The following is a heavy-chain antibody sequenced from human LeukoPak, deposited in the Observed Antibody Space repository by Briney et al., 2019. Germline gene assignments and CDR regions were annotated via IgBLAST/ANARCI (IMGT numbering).Heavy chain of an antibody. V-gene: IGHV3-9*01. D-gene: IGHD1-1*01. CDR1: GFTFYDYS. Sequence: GRSLRLSCAASGFTFYDYSMHWVRQAPRKGREWVSGISCNSGSIGYADSVKGRFTISRDNAKNSLYLQMNSLRAEDTALYYCAKDSTTGTSWGQGTLVTVSS. J-gene: IGHJ4*02. CDR2: ISCNSGSI. CDR3: AKDSTTGTS.